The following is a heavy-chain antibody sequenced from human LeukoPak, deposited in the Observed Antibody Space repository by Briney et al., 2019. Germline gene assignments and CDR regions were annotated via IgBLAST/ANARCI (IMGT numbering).Heavy chain of an antibody. V-gene: IGHV4-38-2*02. CDR3: ASYAFFGHAMVRGGGFDP. J-gene: IGHJ5*02. CDR2: IYHSGST. CDR1: GYSISSGYY. Sequence: PSETLSLTCTVSGYSISSGYYWGWIRQPPGKGLEWIGSIYHSGSTYYNPSLKSRVTISVDKSKNQFSLKLSSVTAADTAVYYCASYAFFGHAMVRGGGFDPWGQGTLVTVSS. D-gene: IGHD3-10*01.